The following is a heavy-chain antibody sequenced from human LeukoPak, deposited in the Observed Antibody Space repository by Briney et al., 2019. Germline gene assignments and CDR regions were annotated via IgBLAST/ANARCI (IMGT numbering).Heavy chain of an antibody. J-gene: IGHJ4*02. V-gene: IGHV1-2*02. CDR1: GYTFTGYY. Sequence: ASVKVSCKASGYTFTGYYIHWVRQAPGQGLEWMGWINPNSDGTKYEQKFQGRVTMTRDTSISTAYMELSRLRSDDTAVYYCARDGSWGSTSYSDYWGQGTLVTVSS. CDR2: INPNSDGT. CDR3: ARDGSWGSTSYSDY. D-gene: IGHD2-2*01.